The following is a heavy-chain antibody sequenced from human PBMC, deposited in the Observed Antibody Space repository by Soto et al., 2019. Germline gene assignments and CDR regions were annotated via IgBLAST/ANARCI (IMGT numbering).Heavy chain of an antibody. J-gene: IGHJ1*01. V-gene: IGHV3-49*03. CDR1: GFTFGDYA. Sequence: RRLSCTTSGFTFGDYAMTWFRQAPGKGLEWVGFIRSRTYGGTTEYAASVKGRFTISRDDSKSIAYLQMSSLNTEDTAVYYCTTMRAYNYGPIGNWGQGTLVTVSS. CDR3: TTMRAYNYGPIGN. D-gene: IGHD5-18*01. CDR2: IRSRTYGGTT.